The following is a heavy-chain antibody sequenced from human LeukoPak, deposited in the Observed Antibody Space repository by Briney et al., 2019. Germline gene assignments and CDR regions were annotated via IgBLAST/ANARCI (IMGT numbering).Heavy chain of an antibody. Sequence: GGSLRLSCAASGFTFSSYAMSWVRQAPGKGLEWVSAISGSGGSTYYADSVKGRFIISRDNSKNTLYLQMNSLRAEDTAVYYCAKDWEIMAVAGKFDYWGQGTLVTVSS. J-gene: IGHJ4*02. V-gene: IGHV3-23*01. CDR1: GFTFSSYA. D-gene: IGHD6-19*01. CDR2: ISGSGGST. CDR3: AKDWEIMAVAGKFDY.